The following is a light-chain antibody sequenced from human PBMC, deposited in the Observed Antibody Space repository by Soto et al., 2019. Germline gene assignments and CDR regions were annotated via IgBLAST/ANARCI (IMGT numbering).Light chain of an antibody. J-gene: IGKJ1*01. Sequence: DIQMTQSPSSLSASVGDRVSITCRASQTISTWLAWYQQQPGRAPRLLIYDASSLQSGVPSRFSGNGSGTEFTLTISSLQPDDFATYYCQQYNSWWTFGQGTKVDIK. CDR1: QTISTW. V-gene: IGKV1-5*01. CDR2: DAS. CDR3: QQYNSWWT.